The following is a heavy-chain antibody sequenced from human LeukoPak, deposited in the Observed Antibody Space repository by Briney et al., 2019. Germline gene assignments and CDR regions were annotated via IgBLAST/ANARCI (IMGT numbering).Heavy chain of an antibody. D-gene: IGHD3-3*01. CDR1: GFTFSSYS. CDR3: ARPSAGGGDFWSGYSDALDI. J-gene: IGHJ3*02. Sequence: GGSLRLSCAASGFTFSSYSMNWVRQAPGKGLEWVSYISSSSSTIYYADSVKGRFTISRDNAKNSLYLQTNSLRAEDTAVYYCARPSAGGGDFWSGYSDALDIWGQGTMVTVSS. CDR2: ISSSSSTI. V-gene: IGHV3-48*01.